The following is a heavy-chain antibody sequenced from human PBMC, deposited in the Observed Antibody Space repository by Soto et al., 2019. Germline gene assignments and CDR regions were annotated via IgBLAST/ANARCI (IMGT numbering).Heavy chain of an antibody. CDR1: GFTFGDYA. CDR2: IRSKAYGGTT. D-gene: IGHD2-15*01. CDR3: TRGYCSGGSCYSFDP. Sequence: PGGSLRLSCTASGFTFGDYAMSWFRQAPGKGLEWVGFIRSKAYGGTTEYAASVKGRFTISRDDSKSIAYLQMNSLKTEDTAVYYCTRGYCSGGSCYSFDPWGQGTLVTVSS. J-gene: IGHJ5*02. V-gene: IGHV3-49*03.